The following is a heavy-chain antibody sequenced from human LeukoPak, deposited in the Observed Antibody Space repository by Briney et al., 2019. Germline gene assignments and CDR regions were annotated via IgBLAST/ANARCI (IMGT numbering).Heavy chain of an antibody. CDR3: ALSSGNYAIPFDY. Sequence: GGSLTLSCAASGFTFSRYWMSWVRQAPGKGLEWVANTKQDGSEKYYLESVKGRFTISRDNAKNSLHLHMNSLRGEDTAVYYCALSSGNYAIPFDYWGQGTLVTVSS. CDR2: TKQDGSEK. D-gene: IGHD1-26*01. V-gene: IGHV3-7*01. J-gene: IGHJ4*02. CDR1: GFTFSRYW.